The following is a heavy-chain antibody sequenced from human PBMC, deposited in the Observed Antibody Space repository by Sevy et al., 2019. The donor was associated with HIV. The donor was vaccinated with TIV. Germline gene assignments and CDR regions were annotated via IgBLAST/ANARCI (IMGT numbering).Heavy chain of an antibody. CDR2: VSQSGSA. D-gene: IGHD2-15*01. CDR3: ARGPHFSPEHCRGGTCHTIDF. CDR1: GGSFSDYY. V-gene: IGHV4-34*01. J-gene: IGHJ4*01. Sequence: SETLSLTCAVSGGSFSDYYWAWIRQAPGKGLEWIGEVSQSGSANYNPSLRSRVIMSLDTSNNHVSLKLNSVTAADTAMSYCARGPHFSPEHCRGGTCHTIDFWSQGTLVTVSS.